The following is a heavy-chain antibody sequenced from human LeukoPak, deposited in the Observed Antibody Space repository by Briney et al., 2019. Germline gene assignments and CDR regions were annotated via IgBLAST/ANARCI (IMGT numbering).Heavy chain of an antibody. CDR1: GGSIRNNNW. Sequence: SGTLSLTCAVSGGSIRNNNWWSWVRQPPGKGLEWIGETFHSGHTNYNPSLKSRVVISVDKSKNHFYLNLTSVTAADTAVYYCAKLDRRSNLLDPWGPGTLVTVS. CDR3: AKLDRRSNLLDP. CDR2: TFHSGHT. V-gene: IGHV4-4*02. D-gene: IGHD1-1*01. J-gene: IGHJ5*02.